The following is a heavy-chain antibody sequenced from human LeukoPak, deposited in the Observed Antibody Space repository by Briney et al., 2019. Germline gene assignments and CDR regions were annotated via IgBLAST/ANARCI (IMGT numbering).Heavy chain of an antibody. V-gene: IGHV1-69*05. CDR2: IIPIFGTA. CDR1: GGTFSSYA. CDR3: AKQKLLWDAFDI. D-gene: IGHD2-21*01. Sequence: SVKVSCKASGGTFSSYAISWVRQAPGQGLEWMGRIIPIFGTANYAQKFQGRVTITTDESTSTAYMELSSLRSEDTAVYYCAKQKLLWDAFDIWGQGTMVTVSS. J-gene: IGHJ3*02.